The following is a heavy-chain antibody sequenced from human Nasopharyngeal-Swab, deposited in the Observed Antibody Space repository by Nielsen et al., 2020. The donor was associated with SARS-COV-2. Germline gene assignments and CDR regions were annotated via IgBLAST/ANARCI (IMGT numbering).Heavy chain of an antibody. CDR1: GFTFSGSA. D-gene: IGHD2-15*01. J-gene: IGHJ6*02. V-gene: IGHV3-53*01. Sequence: GESLKISCAASGFTFSGSAMHWVRQAPGKGLEWVSGVYSIDGPYYADSVKGRFTISKDSSKNTLYLHMNSLRAEDTAVYYCASSTTHYYYYGMDVWGQGTTVTVSS. CDR2: VYSIDGP. CDR3: ASSTTHYYYYGMDV.